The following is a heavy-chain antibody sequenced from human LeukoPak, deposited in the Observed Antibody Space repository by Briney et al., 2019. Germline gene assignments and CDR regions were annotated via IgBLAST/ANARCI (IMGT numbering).Heavy chain of an antibody. J-gene: IGHJ5*02. CDR3: ARECRRSVVPAAHEDWFDP. V-gene: IGHV4-38-2*02. D-gene: IGHD2-2*01. Sequence: SETLSLTCAVSGYSISSGYYWGWIRQPPGKGLEWIGSIYYSGSTYYNPSLKSRVTISVDTSKNQFSLKLSSVTAADTAVYYCARECRRSVVPAAHEDWFDPWGQGTLVTVSS. CDR2: IYYSGST. CDR1: GYSISSGYY.